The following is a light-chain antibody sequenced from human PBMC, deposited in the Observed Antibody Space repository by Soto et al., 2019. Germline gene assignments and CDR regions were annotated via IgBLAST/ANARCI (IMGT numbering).Light chain of an antibody. CDR1: QSLVHSDGNTY. Sequence: DIVLTQTPLSSPVTLGQPASISCRSSQSLVHSDGNTYLSWLQQRPGQPPRLLIYKTSDRFSGGHDRFSSGGAGTDITLKRSMVEADDGVIYCCIQTTHFPHTFGQGTKLEIK. CDR2: KTS. CDR3: IQTTHFPHT. V-gene: IGKV2-24*01. J-gene: IGKJ2*01.